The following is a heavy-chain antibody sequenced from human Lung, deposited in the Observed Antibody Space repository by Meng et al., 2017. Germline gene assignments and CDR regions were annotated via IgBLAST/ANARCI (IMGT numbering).Heavy chain of an antibody. CDR2: MSFDGAQI. CDR1: GFTFNTYA. V-gene: IGHV3-30*01. J-gene: IGHJ2*01. CDR3: ARDKPPNDV. Sequence: VELVGSGGGVVQPGGSLGLSCAASGFTFNTYAMHWVRQAPGKGLEWVSLMSFDGAQIYYSDSVRGRFTISRDNSKNTLYLQMNSLRAEDTAVYYCARDKPPNDVWGRGTLVTVSS.